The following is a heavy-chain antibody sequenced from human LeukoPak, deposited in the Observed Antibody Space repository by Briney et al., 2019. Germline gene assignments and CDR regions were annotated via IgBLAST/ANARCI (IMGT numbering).Heavy chain of an antibody. Sequence: PSETLSLTCTVSGGSISSSSYYWGWIRQPPGKGLEWTGSIYYSGSTYYNPSLKSRVTISVDTSKNQFSLNLSSVTAADTAVYSCARRRLAAGDNSFDIWGQGTMVTVSS. CDR2: IYYSGST. D-gene: IGHD6-13*01. J-gene: IGHJ3*02. V-gene: IGHV4-39*01. CDR3: ARRRLAAGDNSFDI. CDR1: GGSISSSSYY.